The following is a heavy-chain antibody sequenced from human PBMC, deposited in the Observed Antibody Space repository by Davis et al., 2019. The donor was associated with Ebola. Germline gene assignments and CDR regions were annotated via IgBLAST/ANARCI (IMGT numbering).Heavy chain of an antibody. CDR1: GFTFSSYW. CDR3: VRVYSGSYDP. V-gene: IGHV3-7*01. D-gene: IGHD1-26*01. Sequence: GESLKISCAASGFTFSSYWMSWVRQAPGKGLEWVANIEQGGDERYYVDSVKGRFIISRDDAKNSLYLQMNSLRAEDTAVYYCVRVYSGSYDPWGQGTLVTVSS. CDR2: IEQGGDER. J-gene: IGHJ5*02.